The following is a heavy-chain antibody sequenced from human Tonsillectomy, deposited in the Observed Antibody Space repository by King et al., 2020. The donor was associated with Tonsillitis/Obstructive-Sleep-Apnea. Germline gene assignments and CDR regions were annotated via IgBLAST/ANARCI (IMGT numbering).Heavy chain of an antibody. CDR1: GGSFSGYY. J-gene: IGHJ6*03. CDR2: FNHSGST. CDR3: ARGDIVVVPAAMVYYYYMDV. D-gene: IGHD2-2*01. V-gene: IGHV4-34*01. Sequence: VQLQQWGAGLLKPSETLSPTCAVYGGSFSGYYWSWIRQPPGKGLEWIGEFNHSGSTNYNPSLKIRVTISVDTSKNQFSLKRSSVTAAETAVYYCARGDIVVVPAAMVYYYYMDVWGKGTTVTVSS.